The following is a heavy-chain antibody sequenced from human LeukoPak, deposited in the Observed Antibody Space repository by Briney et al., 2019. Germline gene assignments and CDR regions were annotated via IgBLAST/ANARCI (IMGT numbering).Heavy chain of an antibody. Sequence: PSGTLSLTCTVSGGSISSSSYYWGWIRQPPGKGLEWIGSIYYSGSTYYNPSLKSRVTISVDTSKNQFSLKLSSVTAADTAVYYCARRRNYGGNLVPNDYWGQGTLVTVSS. D-gene: IGHD4-23*01. CDR3: ARRRNYGGNLVPNDY. J-gene: IGHJ4*02. CDR2: IYYSGST. CDR1: GGSISSSSYY. V-gene: IGHV4-39*01.